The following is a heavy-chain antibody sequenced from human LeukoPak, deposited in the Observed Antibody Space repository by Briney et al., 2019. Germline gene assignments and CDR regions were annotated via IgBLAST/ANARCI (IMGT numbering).Heavy chain of an antibody. CDR1: GFTFSSYS. V-gene: IGHV3-48*01. CDR2: ISSSSSTI. D-gene: IGHD2-21*01. J-gene: IGHJ4*02. CDR3: ARDHIGGDY. Sequence: GGSLRLSCAASGFTFSSYSMNWVRQAPGKGLEWVSYISSSSSTIYYADSVKGRFTISRDNAKNSPYLQMNSLRAEDTAVYYCARDHIGGDYWGQGTLVTVSS.